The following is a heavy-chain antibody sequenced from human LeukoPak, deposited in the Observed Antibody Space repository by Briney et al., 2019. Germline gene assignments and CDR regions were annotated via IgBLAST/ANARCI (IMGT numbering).Heavy chain of an antibody. V-gene: IGHV3-23*01. Sequence: GGSLRLSCAASGFTFNYFAMSWVRQAPGKGLEWVSGISDSGGSTYYTDSVKGRFTITRDNSKNTVYLQMNNLRAEDTAVYFCARHDSFIPYGGRGTLVTASS. CDR1: GFTFNYFA. CDR3: ARHDSFIPY. J-gene: IGHJ4*02. CDR2: ISDSGGST. D-gene: IGHD5-18*01.